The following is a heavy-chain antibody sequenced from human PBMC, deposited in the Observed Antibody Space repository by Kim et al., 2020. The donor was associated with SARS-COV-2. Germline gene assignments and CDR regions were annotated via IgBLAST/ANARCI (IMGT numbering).Heavy chain of an antibody. V-gene: IGHV4-4*02. CDR3: ARQSSDYVCDY. CDR2: ISRSGTT. CDR1: GDSISSTEW. D-gene: IGHD1-26*01. Sequence: SETLSLTCAVSGDSISSTEWWSLVRQPPGKGLEWIGEISRSGTTTHNPSLKSLVTASVDQSKHQVFMQLTSVTAADTAVYYCARQSSDYVCDYWGQGILVTVSS. J-gene: IGHJ4*02.